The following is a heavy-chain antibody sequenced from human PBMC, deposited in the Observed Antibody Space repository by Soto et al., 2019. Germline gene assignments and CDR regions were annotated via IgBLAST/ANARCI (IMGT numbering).Heavy chain of an antibody. CDR1: GYTFADYG. Sequence: QVQLIQSGPEVKRPGASVKLSCKASGYTFADYGIIWVRQAPGQGLECVAWIASNTGNTDYARNLRGRVTVTTDTYTNTAFLDMRSRTSDDTAFYYCARVDDDIWGPYLSGQYWGQGTLVTVS. CDR3: ARVDDDIWGPYLSGQY. D-gene: IGHD3-16*02. V-gene: IGHV1-18*04. J-gene: IGHJ4*02. CDR2: IASNTGNT.